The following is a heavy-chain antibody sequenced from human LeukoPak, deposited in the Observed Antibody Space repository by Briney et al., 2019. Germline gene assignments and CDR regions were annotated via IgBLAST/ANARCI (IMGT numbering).Heavy chain of an antibody. CDR2: IYTSGST. Sequence: SETLSLTCTVSGGSISSYYWSWIRQPAGKGLEWIGRIYTSGSTNYNPSLKSRVTMSVDTSKNQFSLKLSSVTAADTAVYYCVRVAAAAPPPYYYYYYMDVWGKGTTVTVSS. J-gene: IGHJ6*03. V-gene: IGHV4-4*07. CDR1: GGSISSYY. D-gene: IGHD6-13*01. CDR3: VRVAAAAPPPYYYYYYMDV.